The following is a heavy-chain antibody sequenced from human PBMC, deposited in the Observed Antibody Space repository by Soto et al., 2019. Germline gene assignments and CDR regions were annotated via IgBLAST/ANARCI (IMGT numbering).Heavy chain of an antibody. CDR3: ARASRGYGDTDY. V-gene: IGHV4-31*03. J-gene: IGHJ4*02. CDR2: IYYSGST. D-gene: IGHD4-17*01. Sequence: QVQLQESGPGLVKPSQTLSLTCTVSGGPISSGGYYWSWIRQHPGKGLEWIGYIYYSGSTYYNPSLKSRVTISVDTSKNQFSLKLSSVTAADTAVYYCARASRGYGDTDYWGQGTLVTVSS. CDR1: GGPISSGGYY.